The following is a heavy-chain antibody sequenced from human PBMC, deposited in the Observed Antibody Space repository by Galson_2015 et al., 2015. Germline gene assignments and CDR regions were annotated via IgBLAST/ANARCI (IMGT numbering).Heavy chain of an antibody. J-gene: IGHJ3*02. D-gene: IGHD3-22*01. V-gene: IGHV3-20*04. Sequence: SLRLSCAASGFTFDEYGMSWVRQGPGKGLEWVSGINWNGGSIGYADSVKGRFTISRDDAKKSLYLQMNGLRAEDTALYYCAREYYYDSSCYLGYAFDIWGQGTIVTVSS. CDR1: GFTFDEYG. CDR2: INWNGGSI. CDR3: AREYYYDSSCYLGYAFDI.